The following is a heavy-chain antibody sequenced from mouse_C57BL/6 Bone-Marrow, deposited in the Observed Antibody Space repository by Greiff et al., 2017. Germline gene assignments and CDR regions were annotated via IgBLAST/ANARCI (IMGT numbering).Heavy chain of an antibody. J-gene: IGHJ4*01. CDR3: TDYFSMDY. D-gene: IGHD2-4*01. CDR2: ISLNSDNYAT. V-gene: IGHV6-3*01. CDR1: GFTFSNYW. Sequence: EVKLEESGGGLVQPGGSMKLSCVASGFTFSNYWMNWVRQSPVKGLEWVAQISLNSDNYATNYAESVKGRFTISRDASKSSVYLQMNNLRAEDTGIYYCTDYFSMDYGGQGTSVTVSS.